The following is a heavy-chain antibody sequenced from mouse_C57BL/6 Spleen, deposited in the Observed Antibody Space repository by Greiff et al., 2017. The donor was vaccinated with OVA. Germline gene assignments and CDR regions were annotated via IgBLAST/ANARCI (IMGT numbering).Heavy chain of an antibody. D-gene: IGHD2-4*01. CDR2: INYDGSST. V-gene: IGHV5-16*01. J-gene: IGHJ2*01. Sequence: EVQRVESEGGLVQPGSSMKLSCTASGFTFSDYYMAWVRQVPEKGLEWVANINYDGSSTYYLDSLKSRFIISRDNAKNILYMQMSSLKSEDTATYYCARNYDYDGIDYWGQGTTLTVSS. CDR1: GFTFSDYY. CDR3: ARNYDYDGIDY.